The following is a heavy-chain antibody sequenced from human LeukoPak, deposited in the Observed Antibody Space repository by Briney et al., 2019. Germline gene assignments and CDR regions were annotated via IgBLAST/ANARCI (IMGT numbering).Heavy chain of an antibody. D-gene: IGHD3-16*02. CDR1: GYTFTGYY. CDR2: INPNSGGT. V-gene: IGHV1-2*02. Sequence: ASVKVSCKASGYTFTGYYMHWVRQAPGQGLEWMGWINPNSGGTNYAQKFQGRVTMTRDTSISTAYMELSRLRSDDTAVYYCARAYYDYVWGSYRYGVGRFDPWGQGTLVTVSS. CDR3: ARAYYDYVWGSYRYGVGRFDP. J-gene: IGHJ5*02.